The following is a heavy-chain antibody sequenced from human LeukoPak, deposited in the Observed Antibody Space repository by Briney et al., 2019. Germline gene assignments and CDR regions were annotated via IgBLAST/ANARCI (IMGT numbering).Heavy chain of an antibody. V-gene: IGHV3-11*06. D-gene: IGHD5-12*01. Sequence: PGGYLRLSCAASGFAFSYYYMSWIRQAPGKGLEWVSYISNTTTYTNYADSVKGRFTISRDNAKNSLYLQMNSLRAEDTAVYYCARVGGYSGYGEDAFDIWGQGTMVTVSS. CDR1: GFAFSYYY. CDR3: ARVGGYSGYGEDAFDI. J-gene: IGHJ3*02. CDR2: ISNTTTYT.